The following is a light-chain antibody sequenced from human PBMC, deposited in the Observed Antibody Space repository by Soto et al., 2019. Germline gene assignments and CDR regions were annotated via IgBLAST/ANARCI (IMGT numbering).Light chain of an antibody. Sequence: DVQMTQSPSSVSASIGDRVTITCRATQDISSWLAWYQQKPGKAPKLLIYAASSLQSGVPSRFSGRGSGTDFAITISSLQPEDFASYYCQQANSFPPKFGQGTRLEIK. CDR2: AAS. J-gene: IGKJ5*01. V-gene: IGKV1D-12*01. CDR3: QQANSFPPK. CDR1: QDISSW.